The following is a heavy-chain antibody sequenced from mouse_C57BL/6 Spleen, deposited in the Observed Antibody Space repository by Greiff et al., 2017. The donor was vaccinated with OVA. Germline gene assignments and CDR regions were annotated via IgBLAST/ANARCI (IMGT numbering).Heavy chain of an antibody. CDR3: ARDGGITTVVATPFDY. CDR1: GYSSTGYY. D-gene: IGHD1-1*01. V-gene: IGHV1-42*01. CDR2: INPSTGGT. J-gene: IGHJ2*01. Sequence: VQLQQSGPELVKPGASVKISCKASGYSSTGYYMNWVKQSPEKSLEWIGEINPSTGGTTYNQKFKAKATLTVDKSSSTAYMQLKSLTSEDSAVYYCARDGGITTVVATPFDYWGQGTTLTVSS.